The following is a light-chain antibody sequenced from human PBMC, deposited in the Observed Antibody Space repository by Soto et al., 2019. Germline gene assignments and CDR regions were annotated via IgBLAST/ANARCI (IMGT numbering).Light chain of an antibody. J-gene: IGLJ3*02. Sequence: SYELTQPPSVSVAPGKTATITCGGDNIGTTTMHWYQQKPGQAPMLVIYYDSDRPSGIPERFSGSNSGNTATLTISRVEAGDEADYYCQVWDSSSAIGVFGGGTKVTVL. CDR1: NIGTTT. CDR3: QVWDSSSAIGV. V-gene: IGLV3-21*04. CDR2: YDS.